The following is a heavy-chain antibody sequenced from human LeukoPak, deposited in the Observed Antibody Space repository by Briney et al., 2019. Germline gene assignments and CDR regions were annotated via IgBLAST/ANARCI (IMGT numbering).Heavy chain of an antibody. D-gene: IGHD3-22*01. CDR1: GRSISSSSYY. CDR2: IYYSGST. Sequence: SQSLSLTCTVSGRSISSSSYYWGRIRQPPGKGLEWIGSIYYSGSTYYNPSLKSRVTISVDTSKNQFSLKLSSVTAADTAVYYCVRYDSSGYYYDASAFDIWGQGTMVTVSS. J-gene: IGHJ3*02. CDR3: VRYDSSGYYYDASAFDI. V-gene: IGHV4-39*07.